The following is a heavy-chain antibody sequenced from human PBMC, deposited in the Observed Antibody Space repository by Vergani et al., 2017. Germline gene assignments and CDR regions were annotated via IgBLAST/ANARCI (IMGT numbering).Heavy chain of an antibody. J-gene: IGHJ5*02. Sequence: VQLVQSGAEVKKPGASVKVSCKASGYTFTSYGISWVRQAPGQGLEWMGWISAYNGNTNYAQKLQGRVTMTTDTSTSTAYMELRSLRSDDTAVYYCARGSLLLWFGELFPNWFDPWGQGTLVTVSS. CDR3: ARGSLLLWFGELFPNWFDP. D-gene: IGHD3-10*01. CDR1: GYTFTSYG. CDR2: ISAYNGNT. V-gene: IGHV1-18*04.